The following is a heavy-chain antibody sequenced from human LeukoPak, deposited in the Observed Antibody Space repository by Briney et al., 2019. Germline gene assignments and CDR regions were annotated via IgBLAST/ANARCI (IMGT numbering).Heavy chain of an antibody. CDR3: VRSDDFWSGYYGY. CDR2: IYNSGST. CDR1: GDSISSYY. J-gene: IGHJ4*02. D-gene: IGHD3-3*01. Sequence: SETLSLTCTVSGDSISSYYWSWIRQPPGKGLEWIGYIYNSGSTNYNPSLKSRVTISVDTSKNQFSLKLSSVTAADTAVYYCVRSDDFWSGYYGYWGQGTLVTVSS. V-gene: IGHV4-59*01.